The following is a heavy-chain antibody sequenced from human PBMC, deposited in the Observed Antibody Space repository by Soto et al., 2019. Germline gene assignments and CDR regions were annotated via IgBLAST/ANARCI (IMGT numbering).Heavy chain of an antibody. V-gene: IGHV1-46*01. CDR1: GYTFINYY. J-gene: IGHJ5*02. Sequence: ASVKVSCKASGYTFINYYIHWVRQAPGQGLEWMAIINPMGGSTNYAQEFQGRVTLTSDTSTSTVYMELSSLRFEDTALFYCARDLAAGDLWGQGTLVTVSA. D-gene: IGHD6-13*01. CDR2: INPMGGST. CDR3: ARDLAAGDL.